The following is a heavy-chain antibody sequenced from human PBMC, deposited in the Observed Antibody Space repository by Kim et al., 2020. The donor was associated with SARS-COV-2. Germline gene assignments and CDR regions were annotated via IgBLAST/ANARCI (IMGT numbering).Heavy chain of an antibody. CDR1: GGSFSGYY. J-gene: IGHJ4*02. Sequence: SETLSLTCAVYGGSFSGYYWSWIRQPPGKGLEWIGEINHSGSTNYNPSLKSRVTISVDTSKNQFSLKLGSVTAADTAVYYCARGVAAAGIDYWGQGTLVTVSS. V-gene: IGHV4-34*01. CDR3: ARGVAAAGIDY. CDR2: INHSGST. D-gene: IGHD6-13*01.